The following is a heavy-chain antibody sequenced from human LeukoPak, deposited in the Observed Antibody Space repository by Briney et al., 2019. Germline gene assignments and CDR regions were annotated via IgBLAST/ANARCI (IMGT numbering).Heavy chain of an antibody. D-gene: IGHD6-19*01. V-gene: IGHV3-66*01. CDR2: TYSGGST. CDR1: GFTVSNNY. J-gene: IGHJ3*02. Sequence: GGSLRLSCAASGFTVSNNYMSWVRQAPGKGLEWVSVTYSGGSTYYADSVKGRFTISRDNSKNTLNLQMNSLRIEDTAVYYCARTSQGEVAGTGMSAFDIWGQGTMVTVSS. CDR3: ARTSQGEVAGTGMSAFDI.